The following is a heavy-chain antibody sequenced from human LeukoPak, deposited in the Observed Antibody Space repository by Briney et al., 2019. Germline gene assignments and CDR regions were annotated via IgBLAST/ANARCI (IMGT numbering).Heavy chain of an antibody. CDR3: ARDRDAGTFDY. CDR2: IYYSGST. V-gene: IGHV4-59*01. J-gene: IGHJ4*02. D-gene: IGHD6-13*01. CDR1: GGSISGYY. Sequence: SETLSLTCTVSGGSISGYYWSWIRQPPGKGLEWIGYIYYSGSTNYKPSLKSRVTISVDTSKNQFSLKLSSVTAADTAVYYCARDRDAGTFDYWGQGTLVTVSS.